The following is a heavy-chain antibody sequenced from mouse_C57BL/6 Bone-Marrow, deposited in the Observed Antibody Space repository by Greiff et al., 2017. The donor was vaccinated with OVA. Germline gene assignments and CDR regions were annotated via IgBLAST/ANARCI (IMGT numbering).Heavy chain of an antibody. CDR3: ARTSLRRYAMDY. CDR1: GYTFTSYW. J-gene: IGHJ4*01. CDR2: IYPGSGST. Sequence: QVQLQQPGAELVKPGASVKMSCKASGYTFTSYWLTWVKQRPGQGLEWIGDIYPGSGSTNYNEKFKSKATLTVDTSSSTAYMQLSSLTSEDSAVYYCARTSLRRYAMDYWGQGTSVTVSS. D-gene: IGHD1-2*01. V-gene: IGHV1-55*01.